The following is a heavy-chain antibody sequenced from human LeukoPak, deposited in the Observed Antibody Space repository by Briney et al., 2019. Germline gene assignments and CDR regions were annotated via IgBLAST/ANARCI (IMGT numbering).Heavy chain of an antibody. V-gene: IGHV4-4*07. CDR1: GGSISSYY. J-gene: IGHJ6*03. D-gene: IGHD6-19*01. CDR3: SRGGSGWNNYYYYMDV. Sequence: PSETLSLTCTVSGGSISSYYWSWIRQPAGKGLEWIGRIYTSGSTNYNPSLKSRVTISVDTSKNQFSLKLSSVPAADTAVYYCSRGGSGWNNYYYYMDVWGKGTTVTISS. CDR2: IYTSGST.